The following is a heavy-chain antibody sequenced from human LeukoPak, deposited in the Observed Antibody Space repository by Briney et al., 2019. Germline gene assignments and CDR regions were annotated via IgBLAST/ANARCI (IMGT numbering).Heavy chain of an antibody. Sequence: PSEPLSLTCTVSGGSISSYYWSWIRQPPGKGLEWIGEINHSGSTNYNPSLKSRVTISVDTSKKQFSLKLSSVTAADTAVYYCARGRRDGYNLRNFDYWGQGTLVTVSS. D-gene: IGHD5-24*01. V-gene: IGHV4-34*01. J-gene: IGHJ4*02. CDR1: GGSISSYY. CDR3: ARGRRDGYNLRNFDY. CDR2: INHSGST.